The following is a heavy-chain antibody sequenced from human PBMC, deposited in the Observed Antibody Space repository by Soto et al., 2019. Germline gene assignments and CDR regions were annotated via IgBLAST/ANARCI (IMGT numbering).Heavy chain of an antibody. D-gene: IGHD2-21*02. CDR3: ARLCYGGNSGAFDS. CDR1: GYNFILHG. J-gene: IGHJ3*02. CDR2: ISSYSGNT. V-gene: IGHV1-18*01. Sequence: QAQLVQSVAEEKKVGASVKVSCKASGYNFILHGISWVRQAPGQGLEWMGWISSYSGNTDYAQNIEGRVTMTTDTAAGTDYMELRSLTSDDTAMYDCARLCYGGNSGAFDSWGQGTMVTVSS.